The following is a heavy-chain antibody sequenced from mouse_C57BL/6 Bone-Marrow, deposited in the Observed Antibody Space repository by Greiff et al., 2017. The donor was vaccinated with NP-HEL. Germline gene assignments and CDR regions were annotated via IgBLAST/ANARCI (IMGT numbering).Heavy chain of an antibody. CDR3: AHYYGSSSYWYFDV. V-gene: IGHV1-74*01. D-gene: IGHD1-1*01. Sequence: QVQLQQPGAELVKPGASVKVSCKASGYTFTSYWMHWVKQRPGQGLEWIGRIHPSDSDTNYNQKFKGKATLTVDKSSSTAYMQLSSLTSVDSAVYYCAHYYGSSSYWYFDVWGTGTTVTVSS. CDR2: IHPSDSDT. CDR1: GYTFTSYW. J-gene: IGHJ1*03.